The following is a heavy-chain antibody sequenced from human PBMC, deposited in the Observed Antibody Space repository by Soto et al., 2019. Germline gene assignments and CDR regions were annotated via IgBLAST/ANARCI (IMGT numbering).Heavy chain of an antibody. CDR2: ISAYNGNT. J-gene: IGHJ6*02. CDR1: GYTFTSYG. D-gene: IGHD2-2*01. Sequence: QVQLVQSGAEVKKPGASVKVSCKASGYTFTSYGISWVRQAPGQGLEWMGWISAYNGNTNYAQKLQGRVTMTTDKSTSTAYMELRSLRSDDTAVYYCASYCRSTSCPDKYGMDVWGQGTTVTVSS. CDR3: ASYCRSTSCPDKYGMDV. V-gene: IGHV1-18*01.